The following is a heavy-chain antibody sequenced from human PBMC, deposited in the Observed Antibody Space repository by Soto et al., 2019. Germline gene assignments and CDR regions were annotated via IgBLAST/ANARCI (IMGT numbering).Heavy chain of an antibody. CDR2: ISYDGSNK. V-gene: IGHV3-30*18. D-gene: IGHD3-22*01. J-gene: IGHJ4*02. Sequence: GGSLRLSCAASGFTFSSYGMHWVRQAPGKGLEWVAVISYDGSNKYYADSVKGRFTISRDNSKNTLYLQMNSLRAEDMAVYYCAKDEVGVFDYWGQGTLVTVSS. CDR1: GFTFSSYG. CDR3: AKDEVGVFDY.